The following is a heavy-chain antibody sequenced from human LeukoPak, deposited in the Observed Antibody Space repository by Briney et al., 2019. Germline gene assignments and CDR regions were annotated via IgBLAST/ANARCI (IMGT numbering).Heavy chain of an antibody. CDR1: GGSISSYY. J-gene: IGHJ5*02. CDR3: ARDLGGYSEDNWFDP. Sequence: PSETLSLTCTVSGGSISSYYWSWIRQPAGKGLEWIGRIYASGSTNYNPSLKSRVTMSVDTSKNQFSLKLSSVTAADTAVYYCARDLGGYSEDNWFDPWGQGTLATVSS. D-gene: IGHD5-18*01. CDR2: IYASGST. V-gene: IGHV4-4*07.